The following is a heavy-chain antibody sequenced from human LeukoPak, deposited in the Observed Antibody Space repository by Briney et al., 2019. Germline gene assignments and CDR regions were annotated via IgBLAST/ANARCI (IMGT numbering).Heavy chain of an antibody. CDR3: AREDSNLFYFDY. CDR2: ISPMFGTT. Sequence: ASVKVSCKASGGTFSRYAISWVRQAPGQGLEWMGGISPMFGTTNYVQKFQGRVTITADESTSTAYMELSSLRSEDTAVYYCAREDSNLFYFDYWGQGTLVTVSS. J-gene: IGHJ4*02. CDR1: GGTFSRYA. V-gene: IGHV1-69*13. D-gene: IGHD4-11*01.